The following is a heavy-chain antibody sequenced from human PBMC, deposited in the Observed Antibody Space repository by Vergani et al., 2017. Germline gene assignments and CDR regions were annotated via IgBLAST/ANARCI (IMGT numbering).Heavy chain of an antibody. D-gene: IGHD6-13*01. J-gene: IGHJ4*02. CDR3: ARGSRAEGGSGPDK. V-gene: IGHV4-61*02. CDR2: IFSSGTT. Sequence: QVRLQESGPRLVRPSQTLSLSCTVSGGSVRTSIGYYWTWIRQPAGKTLEWIGEIFSSGTTNYNPSFKNRVTMSVDTSKNQFSLKLNSVTAADTAVYYCARGSRAEGGSGPDKWGQGTLVTVSS. CDR1: GGSVRTSIGYY.